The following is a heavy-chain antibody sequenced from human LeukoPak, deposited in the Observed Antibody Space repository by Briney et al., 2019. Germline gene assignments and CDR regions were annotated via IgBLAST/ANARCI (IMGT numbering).Heavy chain of an antibody. D-gene: IGHD3-10*01. V-gene: IGHV4-59*08. CDR3: ARQAPRGSYFDY. CDR1: GGSISSYY. Sequence: SETLSLTCTVSGGSISSYYWSWIRQPPGKGLEWIGYIYYSGSTNYNPSLKSRVTISVDTSKNQFSLKLSSVTAADTAVYYCARQAPRGSYFDYRGQGTLVTVSS. J-gene: IGHJ4*02. CDR2: IYYSGST.